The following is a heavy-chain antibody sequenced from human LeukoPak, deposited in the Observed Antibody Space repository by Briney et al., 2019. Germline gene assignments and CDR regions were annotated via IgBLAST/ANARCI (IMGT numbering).Heavy chain of an antibody. CDR3: ASNRYGDYDY. D-gene: IGHD4-17*01. CDR1: GFTFSNFG. Sequence: PGRSLRLSCAASGFTFSNFGMHWVRQAPGKGLELVAIIWYDGSNEYYADSVKGRFTISRDNSKNTLYLQMNSLRAEDTAVYYCASNRYGDYDYWGQGTLVTVSS. J-gene: IGHJ4*02. CDR2: IWYDGSNE. V-gene: IGHV3-33*03.